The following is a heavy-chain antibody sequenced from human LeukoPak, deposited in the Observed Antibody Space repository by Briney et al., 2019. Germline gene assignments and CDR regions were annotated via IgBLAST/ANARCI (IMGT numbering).Heavy chain of an antibody. V-gene: IGHV4-34*01. Sequence: SETLSLTCAVYGGSFSDYFWGWIRQPPGKGLEWIGEINHSGRTYYNPSLKSRVTISVDTSKNQFSLNLSPVTAADTAVYYCARDVVVVPAAIHYGMDVWGQGITVTVSS. D-gene: IGHD2-2*01. CDR2: INHSGRT. CDR1: GGSFSDYF. J-gene: IGHJ6*02. CDR3: ARDVVVVPAAIHYGMDV.